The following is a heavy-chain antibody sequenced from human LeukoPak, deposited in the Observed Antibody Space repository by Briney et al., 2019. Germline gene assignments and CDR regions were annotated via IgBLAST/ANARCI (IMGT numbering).Heavy chain of an antibody. Sequence: GASVKVSCKASGYTFTSYGISWVRQAPGQGLEWMGWISAYNGNTNYAQKLQGRVTMTTDTSTSTAYMELRSLRSDDTAVYYCAREYYYHSSGGGAFDIWGQGTMVTVSS. D-gene: IGHD3-22*01. V-gene: IGHV1-18*01. CDR2: ISAYNGNT. CDR1: GYTFTSYG. CDR3: AREYYYHSSGGGAFDI. J-gene: IGHJ3*02.